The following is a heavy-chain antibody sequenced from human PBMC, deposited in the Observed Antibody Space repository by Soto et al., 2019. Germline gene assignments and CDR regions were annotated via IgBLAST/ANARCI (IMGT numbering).Heavy chain of an antibody. J-gene: IGHJ4*02. CDR1: GFTFSSYA. V-gene: IGHV3-30-3*01. Sequence: QPGGSLRLSCAASGFTFSSYAMHWVRQAPGKGLGWVAVISYDGSNKYYADSVKGRFTISRDNSKNTLYLQMNSLRAEDTAVYYCARESAMVIDYWGQGTLVTVSS. CDR2: ISYDGSNK. D-gene: IGHD5-18*01. CDR3: ARESAMVIDY.